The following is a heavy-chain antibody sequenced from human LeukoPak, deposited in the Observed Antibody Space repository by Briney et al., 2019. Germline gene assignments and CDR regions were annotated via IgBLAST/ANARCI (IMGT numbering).Heavy chain of an antibody. V-gene: IGHV4-30-4*08. Sequence: SETLSLTCTVSGGSISSGDYYWSWIRQPPGKGLKWLGYIYYSGSTYYNPSLKSRVTISVDTSKNQFSLKLSSVTAADTAVYYCARNLNWKDWYFDLWGRGTLVTVSS. CDR2: IYYSGST. CDR1: GGSISSGDYY. D-gene: IGHD1-1*01. CDR3: ARNLNWKDWYFDL. J-gene: IGHJ2*01.